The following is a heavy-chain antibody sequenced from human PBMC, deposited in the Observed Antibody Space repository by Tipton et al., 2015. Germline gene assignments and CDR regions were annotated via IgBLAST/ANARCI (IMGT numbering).Heavy chain of an antibody. CDR3: ARRATGSWDDSWFDP. V-gene: IGHV1-46*01. CDR1: GYTFTSYY. D-gene: IGHD1-1*01. CDR2: INPGGGDT. Sequence: QSGPGVRKPGASVKVSCKASGYTFTSYYMYWVRQAPGHGLEWMGIINPGGGDTIYSQNFQGRVTMTRDTSTSTVYMELNSLTSGDTAVYYCARRATGSWDDSWFDPWGQGTLVTVSS. J-gene: IGHJ5*02.